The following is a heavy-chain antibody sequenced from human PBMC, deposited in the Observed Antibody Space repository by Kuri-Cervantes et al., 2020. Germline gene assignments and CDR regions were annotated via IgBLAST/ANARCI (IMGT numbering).Heavy chain of an antibody. CDR2: IYYSGST. D-gene: IGHD2-21*02. J-gene: IGHJ5*02. V-gene: IGHV4-39*07. Sequence: ESLKISCTVSGGSISSSSYYWGWIRQPPGKGLEWIGSIYYSGSTDYNPSLKSRVTISVDTSKNQFSLKLSSVTAADTAVYYCARTMAYCGGDCYAGWFDPWGQGTLVTVSS. CDR3: ARTMAYCGGDCYAGWFDP. CDR1: GGSISSSSYY.